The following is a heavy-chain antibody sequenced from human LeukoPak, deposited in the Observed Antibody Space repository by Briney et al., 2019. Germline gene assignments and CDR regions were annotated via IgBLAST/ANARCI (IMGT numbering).Heavy chain of an antibody. J-gene: IGHJ4*02. V-gene: IGHV3-30-3*01. D-gene: IGHD2-21*01. Sequence: PGGSLRLSCAASGFTFSSYAMHWVRQAPGKGLEWVAVISYDGSNKYYADSVKGRFTISRDNSKNTLYLQMNSLRAEDTAVYYCASRDVLIAPYCGGDCQYMTIDYWGQGTLVTVSS. CDR1: GFTFSSYA. CDR2: ISYDGSNK. CDR3: ASRDVLIAPYCGGDCQYMTIDY.